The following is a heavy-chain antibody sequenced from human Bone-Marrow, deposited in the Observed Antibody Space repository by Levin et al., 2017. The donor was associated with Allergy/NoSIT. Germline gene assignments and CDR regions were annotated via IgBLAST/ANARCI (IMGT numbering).Heavy chain of an antibody. D-gene: IGHD2-21*02. CDR1: GFTFSTYW. CDR3: VRDLAGGDGN. V-gene: IGHV3-74*01. J-gene: IGHJ4*02. Sequence: GGSLRLSCAASGFTFSTYWFHWVRQGPGEGLVWVSRIDTHGSITNYADTVKGRFTISRDNARNTLYLQMNNLRAEDTAVYYCVRDLAGGDGNWGQGTLVTVSS. CDR2: IDTHGSIT.